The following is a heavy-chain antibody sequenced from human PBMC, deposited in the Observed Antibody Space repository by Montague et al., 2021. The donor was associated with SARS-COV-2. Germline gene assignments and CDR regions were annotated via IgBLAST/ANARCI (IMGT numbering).Heavy chain of an antibody. J-gene: IGHJ6*02. D-gene: IGHD3-10*01. CDR3: AKDSYYYGLGYGMDV. CDR2: SSGSDGGT. V-gene: IGHV3-23*01. Sequence: SLSLSFSASGFPFSNSAMNWVRQAPGKGLEWVSGSSGSDGGTHYADSVKGRFTISRDSSKNVLYLQMNSLRAEDTALYYCAKDSYYYGLGYGMDVWGQGTTVTVSS. CDR1: GFPFSNSA.